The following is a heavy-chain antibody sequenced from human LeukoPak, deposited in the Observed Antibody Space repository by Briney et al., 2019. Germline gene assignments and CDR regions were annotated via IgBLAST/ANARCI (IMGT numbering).Heavy chain of an antibody. V-gene: IGHV3-53*01. J-gene: IGHJ3*02. Sequence: GGSLRLSCAASGFTVSSKYMSWVRQAPGKGLGWVSTIYSGGSTFYADSVKGRFSISRDNSKNTLYLQMNGLRAEDTAVYYCARGNDVFDIWGQGTMVTVSS. CDR3: ARGNDVFDI. CDR2: IYSGGST. CDR1: GFTVSSKY.